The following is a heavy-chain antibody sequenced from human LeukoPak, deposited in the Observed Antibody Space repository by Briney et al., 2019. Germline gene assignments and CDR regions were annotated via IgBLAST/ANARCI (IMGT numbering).Heavy chain of an antibody. D-gene: IGHD1-26*01. CDR3: ASVSYGGIVWALDVFDI. CDR1: GYTFTGYY. CDR2: INPNSGGT. J-gene: IGHJ3*02. Sequence: ASVKVCCKASGYTFTGYYMHWERQDPGQGHERMGWINPNSGGTNYAQKFQGRVTMTMDTSISTAYMELRRLRSGDTAVYYCASVSYGGIVWALDVFDIWGQGTMVTVSS. V-gene: IGHV1-2*02.